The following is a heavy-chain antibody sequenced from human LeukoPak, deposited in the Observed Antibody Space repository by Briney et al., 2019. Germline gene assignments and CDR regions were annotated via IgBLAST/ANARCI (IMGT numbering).Heavy chain of an antibody. Sequence: SVKVSCKASGGTFSSYAISWVRQAPGQGLEWMGRIIPILGIANYAQKFQGRVTITADKSTSTAYMELSSLRSEDTAGYYCASTTYDSSGYDRFDYWGQGTLVTVSS. CDR1: GGTFSSYA. J-gene: IGHJ4*02. CDR2: IIPILGIA. D-gene: IGHD3-22*01. V-gene: IGHV1-69*04. CDR3: ASTTYDSSGYDRFDY.